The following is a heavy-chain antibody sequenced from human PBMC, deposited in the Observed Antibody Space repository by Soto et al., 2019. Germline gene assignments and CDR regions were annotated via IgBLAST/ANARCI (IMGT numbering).Heavy chain of an antibody. CDR1: GYMFTSYA. Sequence: QVQLVQSGAEVKKPGASVKVSCKTSGYMFTSYAIHWVRQAPGQRLEWMGWINAGSSSTKYSQNFQDRVTITRDTAASTAYMDLSSLRSEDTAVYYCARTAAAGTAYRFWDQGNLVTVSS. D-gene: IGHD6-13*01. J-gene: IGHJ4*02. CDR3: ARTAAAGTAYRF. V-gene: IGHV1-3*01. CDR2: INAGSSST.